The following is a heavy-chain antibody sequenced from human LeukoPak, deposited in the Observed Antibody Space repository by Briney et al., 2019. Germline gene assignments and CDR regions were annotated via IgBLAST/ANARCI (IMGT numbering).Heavy chain of an antibody. CDR1: GFTFSNYY. J-gene: IGHJ4*02. Sequence: GGSLRLSCAASGFTFSNYYMFWVRQAPAKGLEWVANIKQDGNDKFYVDSVKGRFTISRDNAKNSLYLQMNSLRAEDTALYYCAKGLIPGIVGATTDWGQGTLVTVSS. V-gene: IGHV3-7*03. CDR3: AKGLIPGIVGATTD. D-gene: IGHD1-26*01. CDR2: IKQDGNDK.